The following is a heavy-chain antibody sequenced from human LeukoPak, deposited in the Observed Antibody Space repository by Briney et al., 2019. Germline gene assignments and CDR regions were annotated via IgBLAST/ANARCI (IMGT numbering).Heavy chain of an antibody. CDR2: IYYSGST. V-gene: IGHV4-59*12. Sequence: SETRSLTCTVSGGSISSYYWSWIRQPPGKGLEWIGSIYYSGSTYYNPSLKSRVTISMDTSKNQFSLNLRSVTAADTAVYYCARDARKGYIDDYFDYWGQGTLVTVSS. CDR3: ARDARKGYIDDYFDY. D-gene: IGHD5-24*01. J-gene: IGHJ4*02. CDR1: GGSISSYY.